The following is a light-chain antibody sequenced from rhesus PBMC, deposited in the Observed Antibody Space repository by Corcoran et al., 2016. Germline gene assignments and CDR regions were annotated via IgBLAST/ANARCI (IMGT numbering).Light chain of an antibody. CDR1: QDIRTS. CDR2: DAT. CDR3: QQYNDLVT. V-gene: IGKV1-25*02. J-gene: IGKJ4*01. Sequence: DIQMTQSPSSVSASVGDRVAITCRASQDIRTSLAWYQQKPGKAPRILVYDATTLQSGVPSRFSGSGSGTEFTLTISGLQPEDFATYYCQQYNDLVTFGGGTKVEIK.